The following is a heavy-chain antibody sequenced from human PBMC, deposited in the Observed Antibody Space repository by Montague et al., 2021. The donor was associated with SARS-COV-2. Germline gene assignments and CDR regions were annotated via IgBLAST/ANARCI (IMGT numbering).Heavy chain of an antibody. V-gene: IGHV4-39*01. J-gene: IGHJ3*02. CDR3: AMRCGALDAFDI. D-gene: IGHD4-17*01. CDR1: GGSIRTSSYY. CDR2: IYYSGST. Sequence: SETLSLTCTVSGGSIRTSSYYWGWIRQTPGKGLDWIGSIYYSGSTYYNPSLKSRVTISVDTSKNQFSLTLSSVTAADTAVYYCAMRCGALDAFDIWGQGTMVIVSS.